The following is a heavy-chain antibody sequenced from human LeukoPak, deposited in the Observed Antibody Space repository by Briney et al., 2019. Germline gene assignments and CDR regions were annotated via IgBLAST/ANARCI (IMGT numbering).Heavy chain of an antibody. J-gene: IGHJ4*02. CDR3: ARTQAPLLRFLEWLFLFDY. V-gene: IGHV1-2*02. CDR2: INPNSGGT. D-gene: IGHD3-3*01. CDR1: GYTFTGYY. Sequence: ASVKVSCKASGYTFTGYYMHWVRQAPGQGLEWMGWINPNSGGTNYAQKFQGRVTMTRDTSISTAYMELSRLRSDDTAVYYCARTQAPLLRFLEWLFLFDYWGQGTLVTVSS.